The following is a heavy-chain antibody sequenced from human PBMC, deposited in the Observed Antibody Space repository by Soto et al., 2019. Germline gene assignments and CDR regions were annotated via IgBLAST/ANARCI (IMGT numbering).Heavy chain of an antibody. D-gene: IGHD3-10*01. CDR3: ARKVPGSTTRPDYWYFDL. V-gene: IGHV3-23*01. CDR1: GFTCISYA. CDR2: ISGGGDAT. Sequence: EVQLLESGGGLVQPGGSLRLSCAASGFTCISYAMNWVRQAPGKGLQWVAAISGGGDATFYADSVKGRFTISRDNSRNTVSLQMNSLGADDTAMYYCARKVPGSTTRPDYWYFDLWGRGTLVTVSS. J-gene: IGHJ2*01.